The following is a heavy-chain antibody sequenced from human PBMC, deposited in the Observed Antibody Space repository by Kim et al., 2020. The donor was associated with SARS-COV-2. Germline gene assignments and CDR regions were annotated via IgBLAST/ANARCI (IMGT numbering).Heavy chain of an antibody. J-gene: IGHJ4*02. CDR3: AREFSALDY. Sequence: TNYAKDFQGRAAMTRDTSTSTVYRELSSLRSEDTAMYYCAREFSALDYWGQGTLVTVSS. CDR2: T. V-gene: IGHV1-46*01.